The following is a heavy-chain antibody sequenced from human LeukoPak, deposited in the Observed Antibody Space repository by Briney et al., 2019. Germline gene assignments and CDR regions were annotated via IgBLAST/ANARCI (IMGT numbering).Heavy chain of an antibody. CDR3: AKEGSGWYFDY. J-gene: IGHJ4*02. D-gene: IGHD6-19*01. CDR1: GGTFSSYA. Sequence: ASVKVSCKASGGTFSSYAISWVRQAPGQGLEWMGGIIPIFGTANYAQKFQGRVTITADKSTSTAYMELSSLRSEDTAVYYCAKEGSGWYFDYWGQGTLVTVSS. V-gene: IGHV1-69*06. CDR2: IIPIFGTA.